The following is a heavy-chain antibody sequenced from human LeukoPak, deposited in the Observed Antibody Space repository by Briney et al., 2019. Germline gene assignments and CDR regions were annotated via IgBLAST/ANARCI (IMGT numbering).Heavy chain of an antibody. CDR2: FDPKDGET. D-gene: IGHD3-22*01. J-gene: IGHJ4*02. V-gene: IGHV1-24*01. CDR1: GYTLTELS. Sequence: PEASVKVSCKVSGYTLTELSMHWVRQAPGKGLEWMGGFDPKDGETIYAQKFQGRVTMTEDTSTDTAYTELSSLRSEDTAVYYCATGDYYDTPRDWGQGTLVTVSS. CDR3: ATGDYYDTPRD.